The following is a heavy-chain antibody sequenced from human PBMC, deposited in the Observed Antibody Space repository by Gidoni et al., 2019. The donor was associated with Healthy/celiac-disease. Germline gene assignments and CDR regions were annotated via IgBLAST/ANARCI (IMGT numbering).Heavy chain of an antibody. CDR3: ARVVATAMVSHY. D-gene: IGHD5-18*01. CDR2: INPNSGGK. V-gene: IGHV1-2*02. CDR1: GYTFTGYY. Sequence: QVLLVQSGSVVKKSGASVKVSCKASGYTFTGYYMHWVRQAPGQGLEWRGWINPNSGGKNSEKKFQGRVTMTMDTSSSTAYMELSRLRSGETAVYYCARVVATAMVSHYWGQGTLVTVSS. J-gene: IGHJ4*02.